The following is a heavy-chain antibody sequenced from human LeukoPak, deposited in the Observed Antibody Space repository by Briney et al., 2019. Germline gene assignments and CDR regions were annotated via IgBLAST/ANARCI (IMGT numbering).Heavy chain of an antibody. CDR2: IYYSGST. V-gene: IGHV4-59*08. CDR3: AIHLRTSDFWRGYTY. CDR1: GGSISSYY. J-gene: IGHJ4*02. D-gene: IGHD3-3*01. Sequence: ASETLSLTCTVSGGSISSYYWSWIRQPPGKGLEWIGYIYYSGSTNYNPSLKSRVTISVDTSKNQFSLKLSSVTAADTAVYYCAIHLRTSDFWRGYTYGGEGTLVTV.